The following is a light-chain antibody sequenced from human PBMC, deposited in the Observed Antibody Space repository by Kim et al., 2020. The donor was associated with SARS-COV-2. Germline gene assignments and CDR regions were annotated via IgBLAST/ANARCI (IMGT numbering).Light chain of an antibody. V-gene: IGLV3-21*04. J-gene: IGLJ2*01. CDR1: NIGSKS. CDR2: YDS. CDR3: QVWDSSSDHGV. Sequence: SYELTQPPSVSVAPGKTARITCGGNNIGSKSVHWYQQKPGQAPVLVIYYDSDRPSGIPERFSGSNSGNTATLTISRVDAGDEADYYCQVWDSSSDHGVFG.